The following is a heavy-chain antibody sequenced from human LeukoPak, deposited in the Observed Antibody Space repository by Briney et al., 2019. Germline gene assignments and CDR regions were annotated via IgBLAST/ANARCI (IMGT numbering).Heavy chain of an antibody. J-gene: IGHJ6*02. CDR3: ARVSYSNKRYYYYGMDV. D-gene: IGHD4-11*01. CDR2: ISHSGST. CDR1: GASFSGYY. Sequence: PSETLSLTCAVYGASFSGYYWSWIRQPPGKGLEWIGKISHSGSTDCNPSLESRVTISVDTSKNQLSLKLTSVTAADTAVYYCARVSYSNKRYYYYGMDVWGQGTTVTVSS. V-gene: IGHV4-34*01.